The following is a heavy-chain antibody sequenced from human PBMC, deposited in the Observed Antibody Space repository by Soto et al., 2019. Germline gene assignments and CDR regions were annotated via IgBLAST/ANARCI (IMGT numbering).Heavy chain of an antibody. CDR3: AKDTRSGSYYPYYFDY. J-gene: IGHJ4*02. D-gene: IGHD1-26*01. V-gene: IGHV3-23*01. CDR1: GFTFSSYA. Sequence: GGSLRLSCAASGFTFSSYAMSWVRQAPGKGLEWVSAISGSGGSTYYADSVKGRFTISRDNSKNTLYLQMNSLRAEDTAVYYCAKDTRSGSYYPYYFDYWGQGTLVTVSS. CDR2: ISGSGGST.